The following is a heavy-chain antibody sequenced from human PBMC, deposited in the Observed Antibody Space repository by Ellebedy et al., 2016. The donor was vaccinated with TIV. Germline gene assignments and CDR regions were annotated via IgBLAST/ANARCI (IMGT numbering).Heavy chain of an antibody. CDR2: ISSSGVSS. CDR1: GFTFRNFA. CDR3: AKLDSSGYYYGRLDY. Sequence: GGSLRLSCAASGFTFRNFAMTWVRQAPGKGLEWVSSISSSGVSSDYADSVRGRVTISRDNSKSTLYLQMDSLRADDSAEYYYAKLDSSGYYYGRLDYWGQGTLVTVSS. J-gene: IGHJ4*02. D-gene: IGHD3-22*01. V-gene: IGHV3-23*01.